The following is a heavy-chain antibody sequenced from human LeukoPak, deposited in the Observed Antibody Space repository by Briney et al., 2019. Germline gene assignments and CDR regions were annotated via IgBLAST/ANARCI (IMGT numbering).Heavy chain of an antibody. D-gene: IGHD1-26*01. CDR2: MNPNSGNT. CDR3: ARGRNGVTTAY. Sequence: GASVKVSCKASGYSFTSNDINWVRQATGQGLEWMGWMNPNSGNTGYAQKFQGRVTMTRDTSISTAYMELSSLRSEDTAVYCCARGRNGVTTAYWGQGTLVTVSS. V-gene: IGHV1-8*01. CDR1: GYSFTSND. J-gene: IGHJ4*02.